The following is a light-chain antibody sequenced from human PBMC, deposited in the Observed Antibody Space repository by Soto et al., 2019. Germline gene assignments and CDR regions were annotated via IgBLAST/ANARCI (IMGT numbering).Light chain of an antibody. V-gene: IGKV3-20*01. J-gene: IGKJ1*01. CDR3: QQYGSSPRT. CDR2: GAS. CDR1: ESVSSVY. Sequence: EVWLTQSPGTLSLCPGERATLSFRASESVSSVYLAWYQQRPGQAPRLLMYGASSRATGTPERFSGGGSGTDFTLTISRLEPEDFAVYYCQQYGSSPRTFGQGTKVDIK.